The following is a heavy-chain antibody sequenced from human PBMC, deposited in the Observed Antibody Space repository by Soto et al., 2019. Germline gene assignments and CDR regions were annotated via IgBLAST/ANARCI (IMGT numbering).Heavy chain of an antibody. D-gene: IGHD1-20*01. CDR1: GGSISSYY. Sequence: SETLSLTCTVSGGSISSYYWSWIRQPPGKGLEWIGYIYYSGSTNYNPSLKSRVTISVDTSKNQFSLKLSSVTAADTAVYYCARSRYNWNDRSSFDYWGQGTLVTVSS. CDR3: ARSRYNWNDRSSFDY. J-gene: IGHJ4*02. CDR2: IYYSGST. V-gene: IGHV4-59*01.